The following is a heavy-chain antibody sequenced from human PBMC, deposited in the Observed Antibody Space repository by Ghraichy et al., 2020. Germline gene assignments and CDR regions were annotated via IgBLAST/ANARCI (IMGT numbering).Heavy chain of an antibody. V-gene: IGHV1-18*04. CDR3: ARDSTTSYPLYYFGMDV. D-gene: IGHD1-1*01. J-gene: IGHJ6*01. CDR1: GFTFTSYA. Sequence: ASVKVSCKASGFTFTSYAFSWVRQAPGQGLEWMGWINADNGNIKYAQKLQGRVTMTTGTSTSTAYMELRSLRSDDTADYYCARDSTTSYPLYYFGMDVWGQGATVTCSS. CDR2: INADNGNI.